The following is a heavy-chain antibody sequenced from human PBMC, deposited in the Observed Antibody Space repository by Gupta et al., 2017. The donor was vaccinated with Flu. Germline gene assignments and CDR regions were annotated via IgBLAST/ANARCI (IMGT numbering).Heavy chain of an antibody. Sequence: EVQLLESGGDFVQPGGSLRLSCVASGFTFSKYALIWVTQAPGKGLEWVSSISNSGITIFYANSVKGRFTISRDSSKNTLYLQMNSLRAEDAAVYYCAKMIPNAGGPSRFDSWGQGTLVTVSS. V-gene: IGHV3-23*01. CDR1: GFTFSKYA. CDR2: ISNSGITI. J-gene: IGHJ4*02. CDR3: AKMIPNAGGPSRFDS. D-gene: IGHD3-10*01.